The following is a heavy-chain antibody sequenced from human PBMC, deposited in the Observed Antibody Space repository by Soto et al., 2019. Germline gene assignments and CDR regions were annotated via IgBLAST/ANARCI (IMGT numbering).Heavy chain of an antibody. D-gene: IGHD2-15*01. CDR2: IYWDDDK. V-gene: IGHV2-5*02. Sequence: QITLKASGPTLVKPTQTLTLTCTFSGFSLSTSGVGVGWIRQPPGKALQWLALIYWDDDKRYSPSLNTRATITKDTSKNQVVLTMTNMDPVDTVKYYCAQHGSGPLCWFDPWGQGTLDT. CDR1: GFSLSTSGVG. CDR3: AQHGSGPLCWFDP. J-gene: IGHJ5*02.